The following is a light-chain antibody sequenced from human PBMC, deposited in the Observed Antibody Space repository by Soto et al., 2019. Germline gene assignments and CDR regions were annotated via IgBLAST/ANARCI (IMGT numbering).Light chain of an antibody. Sequence: AIQMTQSPSSLSASVGDRVTITCRASQDIRNALGWYQQRPGQAPKALIYGASNLQSGVPSRFSGSGFGTAYTITISSLQPEDCATYYCLQDRNYPRTFGQGTKVESK. CDR1: QDIRNA. V-gene: IGKV1-6*01. CDR2: GAS. J-gene: IGKJ1*01. CDR3: LQDRNYPRT.